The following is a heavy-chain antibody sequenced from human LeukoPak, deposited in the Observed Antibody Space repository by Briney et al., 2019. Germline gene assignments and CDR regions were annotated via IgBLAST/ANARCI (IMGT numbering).Heavy chain of an antibody. Sequence: SETLSLTCTASGGSISSSSYYWGWIRQPPGKGLEWIGSIYYSGSTYYYPSLKSRVTISVDTSKNQFSLKLSSVTAADTAVYYCARLTRIAVAGRVYWGQGTWSPSPQ. CDR3: ARLTRIAVAGRVY. D-gene: IGHD6-19*01. CDR2: IYYSGST. J-gene: IGHJ4*02. CDR1: GGSISSSSYY. V-gene: IGHV4-39*01.